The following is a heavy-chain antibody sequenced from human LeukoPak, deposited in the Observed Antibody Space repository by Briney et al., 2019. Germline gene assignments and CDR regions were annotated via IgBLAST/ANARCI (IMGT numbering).Heavy chain of an antibody. J-gene: IGHJ4*02. D-gene: IGHD3-22*01. Sequence: GGSLRLSCAASGFTFSSYTIHWVRQAPGKGLEWVAVISYDGSNKYYADSVKGRFTISRDDSKNTLYLQMNSLKTEDTAVYYCTTYYYDSSGYYYGVLFDYWGQGTLVTVSS. V-gene: IGHV3-30-3*01. CDR1: GFTFSSYT. CDR2: ISYDGSNK. CDR3: TTYYYDSSGYYYGVLFDY.